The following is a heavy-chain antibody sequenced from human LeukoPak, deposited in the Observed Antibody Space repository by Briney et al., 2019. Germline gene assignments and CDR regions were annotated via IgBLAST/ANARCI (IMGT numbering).Heavy chain of an antibody. J-gene: IGHJ5*02. Sequence: SETLSLTCTVSGGTFSNYYWSWIRQPPGKGLEWIGDISYSGITNYNPSLKSRVTISVDTSENQVSLKLSSVTAADTAVYYCARDGYYDSRGYVNWFDPWGQGTLVTVSS. CDR2: ISYSGIT. CDR1: GGTFSNYY. CDR3: ARDGYYDSRGYVNWFDP. V-gene: IGHV4-59*01. D-gene: IGHD3-22*01.